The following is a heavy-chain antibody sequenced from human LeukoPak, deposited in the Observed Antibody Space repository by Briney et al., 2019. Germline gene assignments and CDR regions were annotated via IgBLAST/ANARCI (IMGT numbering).Heavy chain of an antibody. CDR1: GFTFSSYS. CDR2: VSYSSSTI. CDR3: ARDAHIVRGVNPLDY. D-gene: IGHD3-10*01. V-gene: IGHV3-48*02. J-gene: IGHJ4*02. Sequence: GGSLRLSCAASGFTFSSYSMNWVRQAPGKGLEWISYVSYSSSTIYYADSVKGRFTISRDNATNSLYLQMNSLRDEDTAVYYCARDAHIVRGVNPLDYWGQGTLVTVSS.